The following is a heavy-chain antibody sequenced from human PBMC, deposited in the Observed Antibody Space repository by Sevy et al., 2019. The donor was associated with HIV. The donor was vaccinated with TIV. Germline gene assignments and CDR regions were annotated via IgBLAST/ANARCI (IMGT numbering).Heavy chain of an antibody. V-gene: IGHV3-30*03. Sequence: GESLKISCAASGFTFSSYGIHWVRQAPGKGLEGVAVIGKDGDVKDDADSVKGRFTGSRVKSKNTLYLQMNSLSPEDTAVYYCAREDSGSGFEYWGQGTLVTVSS. D-gene: IGHD5-12*01. CDR3: AREDSGSGFEY. J-gene: IGHJ4*02. CDR2: IGKDGDVK. CDR1: GFTFSSYG.